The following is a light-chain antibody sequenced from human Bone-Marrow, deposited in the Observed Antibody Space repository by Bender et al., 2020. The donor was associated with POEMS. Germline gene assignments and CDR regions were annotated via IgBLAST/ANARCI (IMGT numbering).Light chain of an antibody. Sequence: QSALTQPASVSGSPGQSITISCTGTSSDVGSYAYVSWYQQHPGKAPKLMIYEVSKRPSGVSNRFSGSKSGNTASLTISGLQAEDEADYYCCSYAGSSTTVFGGGTKLTVL. CDR2: EVS. CDR1: SSDVGSYAY. J-gene: IGLJ3*02. V-gene: IGLV2-23*02. CDR3: CSYAGSSTTV.